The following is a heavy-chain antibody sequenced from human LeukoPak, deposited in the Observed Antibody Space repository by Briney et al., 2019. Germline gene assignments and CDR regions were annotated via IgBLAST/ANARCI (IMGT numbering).Heavy chain of an antibody. CDR2: ISGSGGST. CDR3: AKALYYYDSSGYSN. Sequence: GGSLRLSCAASGFTFSSYAMNWVRQAPGKGLEWVSGISGSGGSTYYADSVKGRFTISRDNSKNTLYLQMNSLRAEDTAVYYCAKALYYYDSSGYSNWGQGTLVTVSS. CDR1: GFTFSSYA. D-gene: IGHD3-22*01. J-gene: IGHJ4*02. V-gene: IGHV3-23*01.